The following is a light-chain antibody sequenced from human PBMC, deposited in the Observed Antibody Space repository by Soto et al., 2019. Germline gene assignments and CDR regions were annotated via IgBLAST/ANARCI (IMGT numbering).Light chain of an antibody. CDR3: QQSDSTPYT. CDR1: QGINRW. J-gene: IGKJ2*01. CDR2: DAS. Sequence: DVQMTQSPSSVSASVGDRVTITCRASQGINRWLAWYQQKLGKAPKLLIFDASSLQSGVPSRFSGSGSGTDFTLTISSLQPEDFATYYCQQSDSTPYTFGQGTKVDIK. V-gene: IGKV1D-12*01.